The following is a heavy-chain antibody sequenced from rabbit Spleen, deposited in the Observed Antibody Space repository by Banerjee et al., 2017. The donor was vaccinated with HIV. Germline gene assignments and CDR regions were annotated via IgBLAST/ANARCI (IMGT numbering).Heavy chain of an antibody. CDR1: GFSFSSNYY. D-gene: IGHD7-1*01. CDR3: ARDTGTSFSSYGMDL. CDR2: IAGSSSAFT. J-gene: IGHJ6*01. Sequence: QEQLEESGGDLVKPEGSLTLTCTASGFSFSSNYYMCWVRQAPGKGLEWISCIAGSSSAFTYSATWATGRFTISKTSSTTVTLQMTSLTVADTATYFCARDTGTSFSSYGMDLWGPGTLVTVS. V-gene: IGHV1S45*01.